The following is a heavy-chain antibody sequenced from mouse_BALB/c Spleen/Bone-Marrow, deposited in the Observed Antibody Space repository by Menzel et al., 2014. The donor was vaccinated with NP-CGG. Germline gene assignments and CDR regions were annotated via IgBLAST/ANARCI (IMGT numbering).Heavy chain of an antibody. V-gene: IGHV4-1*02. CDR1: GFDFSRYW. CDR3: ARSTARATWFAY. Sequence: EVQLQESGGGLVQPGGSLKLSCAASGFDFSRYWMSWVRQAPGKGLEWIGEINPDNSMINYTPSLKDKFFISRDNAKNTLYLQMYKVRSEDTALYYCARSTARATWFAYWGQGTLVTVSA. CDR2: INPDNSMI. D-gene: IGHD3-2*01. J-gene: IGHJ3*01.